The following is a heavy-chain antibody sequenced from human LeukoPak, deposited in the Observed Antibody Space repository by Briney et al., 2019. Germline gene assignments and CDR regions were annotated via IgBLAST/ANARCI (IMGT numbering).Heavy chain of an antibody. CDR3: ARCYCSGGSCSLDYYYYYMDV. V-gene: IGHV4-4*07. J-gene: IGHJ6*03. CDR1: GDSISSDY. D-gene: IGHD2-15*01. CDR2: IYTSGST. Sequence: PSETLSLTCSVSGDSISSDYWSWIRQPAGKGLEWIGRIYTSGSTNYNPSLKSRVTMSVDMSKNQFSLKLSSVTAADTAVYYCARCYCSGGSCSLDYYYYYMDVWGKGTTVTVSS.